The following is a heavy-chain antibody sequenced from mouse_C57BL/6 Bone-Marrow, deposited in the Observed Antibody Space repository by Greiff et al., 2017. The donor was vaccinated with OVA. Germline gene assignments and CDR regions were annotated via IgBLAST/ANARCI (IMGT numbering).Heavy chain of an antibody. J-gene: IGHJ3*01. CDR2: IDPNSGGT. D-gene: IGHD2-3*01. Sequence: QVQLQQPGAELVMPGASVKLSCKASGYTFTSYWMHWVKQRPGQGLEWIGRIDPNSGGTKYNEKFKSKATLTVDKPSSTAYMQLSSLTSEDSAVYYCARGGLLRFAYWGQGTLVTVSA. CDR3: ARGGLLRFAY. CDR1: GYTFTSYW. V-gene: IGHV1-72*01.